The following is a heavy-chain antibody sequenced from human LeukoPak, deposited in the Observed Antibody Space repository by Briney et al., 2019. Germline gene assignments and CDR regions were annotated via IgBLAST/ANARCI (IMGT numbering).Heavy chain of an antibody. CDR2: INPSGGST. CDR1: GYTFTIYY. V-gene: IGHV1-46*01. Sequence: GASVKVSGKASGYTFTIYYMHWVRQAPGQGLEWMGIINPSGGSTSYAQKFQGRVTMASDTSTSTVYMELSSLRSEDTAVYYCARAGGNYYDFYYWGQGTLVTVSS. CDR3: ARAGGNYYDFYY. D-gene: IGHD1-26*01. J-gene: IGHJ4*02.